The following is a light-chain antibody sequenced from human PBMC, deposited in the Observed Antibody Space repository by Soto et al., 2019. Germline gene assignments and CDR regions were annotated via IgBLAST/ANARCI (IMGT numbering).Light chain of an antibody. J-gene: IGKJ1*01. CDR2: GAS. Sequence: VLTQSPATLSVSPGDTVTLSCRATVSVGTYLAWYQQKPGRAPRLLIHGASTRATGIPTTFSGSGSGTDFTLTISSLQSEDFAVYYCNQYNKWPSFGQGTKVDIK. CDR3: NQYNKWPS. V-gene: IGKV3-15*01. CDR1: VSVGTY.